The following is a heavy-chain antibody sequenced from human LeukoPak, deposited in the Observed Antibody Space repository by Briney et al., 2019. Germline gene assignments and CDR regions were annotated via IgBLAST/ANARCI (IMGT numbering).Heavy chain of an antibody. V-gene: IGHV3-33*06. CDR2: IWVNGINK. J-gene: IGHJ4*02. CDR3: AKDGRYYYDSSGYPN. CDR1: GFTFSTYG. D-gene: IGHD3-22*01. Sequence: PGGSLRLSCAASGFTFSTYGMHWVRQAPGKGLEWVTVIWVNGINKYCSDSVRGRFTISRDNSKNTLYLDMNSLRAEDTAVYYCAKDGRYYYDSSGYPNWGQGTLVTVSS.